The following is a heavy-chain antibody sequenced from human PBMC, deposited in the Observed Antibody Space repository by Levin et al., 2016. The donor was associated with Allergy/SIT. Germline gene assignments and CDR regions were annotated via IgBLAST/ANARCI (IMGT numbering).Heavy chain of an antibody. CDR2: IDPSDSYT. CDR3: ARLIYTPPQEDIVVVPAAIGAFDI. V-gene: IGHV5-10-1*01. J-gene: IGHJ3*02. Sequence: VRQMPGKGLEWMGRIDPSDSYTNYSPSFQGHVTISADKSISTAYLQWSSLKASDTAMYYCARLIYTPPQEDIVVVPAAIGAFDIWGQGTMVTVSS. D-gene: IGHD2-2*01.